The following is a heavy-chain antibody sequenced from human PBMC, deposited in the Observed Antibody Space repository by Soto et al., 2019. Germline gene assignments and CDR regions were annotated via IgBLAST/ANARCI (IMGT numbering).Heavy chain of an antibody. CDR2: IIPTFGSP. V-gene: IGHV1-69*01. CDR1: GGIFNSYG. D-gene: IGHD1-1*01. CDR3: AREKFSNDFDP. Sequence: QVHLVQSGAEVKKSGSSMKVSCKTSGGIFNSYGLSWVRQAPGQGPEWMGQIIPTFGSPKYAQKFQGRVTLTADESTNTAYMELSSLTSEDTAIYYCAREKFSNDFDPWGQGTQVTVSS. J-gene: IGHJ5*02.